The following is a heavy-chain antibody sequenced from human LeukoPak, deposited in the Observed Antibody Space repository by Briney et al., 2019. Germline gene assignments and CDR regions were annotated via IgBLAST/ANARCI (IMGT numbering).Heavy chain of an antibody. CDR1: GGSISSSSYY. J-gene: IGHJ5*02. V-gene: IGHV4-39*07. Sequence: SETLSLTCTVSGGSISSSSYYWGWIRQPPGKGLEWIGSIYYSGSTYYNPSLKSRVTISVDTSKNQFSLKLSSVTAADTAVYYCARDHFIPPMASNRFDPWGQGTLVTVSS. CDR2: IYYSGST. D-gene: IGHD2-21*01. CDR3: ARDHFIPPMASNRFDP.